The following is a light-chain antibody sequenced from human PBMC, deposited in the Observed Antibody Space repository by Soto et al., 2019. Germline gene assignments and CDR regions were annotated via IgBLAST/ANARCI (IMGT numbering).Light chain of an antibody. CDR2: GAS. J-gene: IGKJ4*01. Sequence: EIVLTQSPATLSLSPGERATLSCRASQSMGSNVAWYQQKPGQAPRLLIYGASTRAAGIPARFSGSGSGTDFTLTISRLEPEDFAVYYCQQYDNSPLTFGGGTKV. V-gene: IGKV3-20*01. CDR1: QSMGSN. CDR3: QQYDNSPLT.